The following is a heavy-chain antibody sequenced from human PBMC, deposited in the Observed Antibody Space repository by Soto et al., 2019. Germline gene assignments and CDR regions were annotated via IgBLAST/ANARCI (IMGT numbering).Heavy chain of an antibody. V-gene: IGHV3-66*01. J-gene: IGHJ4*02. CDR1: GFTVSSNY. CDR2: IYSGGST. Sequence: PGGSLRLSCAASGFTVSSNYMSWVRQAPGKGLEWVSVIYSGGSTYYADSVKGRFTISRDNSKNTLYLQMNSLRAEDTAVYYCARDSPTYYYGSGSLREYYFDYWGQGTLVTVSS. D-gene: IGHD3-10*01. CDR3: ARDSPTYYYGSGSLREYYFDY.